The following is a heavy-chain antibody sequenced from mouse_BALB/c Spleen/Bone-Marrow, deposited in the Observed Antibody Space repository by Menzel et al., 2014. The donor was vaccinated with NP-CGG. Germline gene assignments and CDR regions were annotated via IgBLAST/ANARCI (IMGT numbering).Heavy chain of an antibody. D-gene: IGHD1-2*01. CDR3: ARGNGYHFDY. Sequence: EVTLVESGPSLVKPSQTLSLTCSVTGDPITSSYWNWIRKFPGNKLEYMGYISYSGNAYYNPSLKSRISLTRDTSKNQYYLQLNSVTTEDTATYFCARGNGYHFDYWGQDTTLTVSS. V-gene: IGHV3-8*02. CDR1: GDPITSSY. CDR2: ISYSGNA. J-gene: IGHJ2*01.